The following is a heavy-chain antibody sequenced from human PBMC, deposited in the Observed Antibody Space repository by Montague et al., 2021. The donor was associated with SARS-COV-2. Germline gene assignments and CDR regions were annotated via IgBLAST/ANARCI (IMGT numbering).Heavy chain of an antibody. J-gene: IGHJ3*02. V-gene: IGHV2-5*01. Sequence: PALVTPTQTITLTCTFSGFSLSTSGVCVGWIRQPPGKALEWLALXYWXSYNRYSPSLKSRLTITKDTSKNPVVFTMTNMDPVDTATYYCAHRPGIAVAGGAFDIWGQGTMVTVSS. CDR1: GFSLSTSGVC. D-gene: IGHD6-19*01. CDR2: XYWXSYN. CDR3: AHRPGIAVAGGAFDI.